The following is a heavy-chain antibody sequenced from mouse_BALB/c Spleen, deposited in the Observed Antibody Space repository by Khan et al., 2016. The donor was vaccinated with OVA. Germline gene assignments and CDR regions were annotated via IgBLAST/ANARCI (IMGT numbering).Heavy chain of an antibody. Sequence: EVQLQESGPGLVKPSQSLSLTCTVTGYSVTSDYAWNWIRQFPGNKLEWMGYINYSGSTSYTPSLKSRISITRDTSKNQFFLQLSSVTTDDTATYYCARGRAYWGQGTLVTVSA. CDR1: GYSVTSDYA. CDR3: ARGRAY. CDR2: INYSGST. D-gene: IGHD3-3*01. J-gene: IGHJ3*01. V-gene: IGHV3-2*02.